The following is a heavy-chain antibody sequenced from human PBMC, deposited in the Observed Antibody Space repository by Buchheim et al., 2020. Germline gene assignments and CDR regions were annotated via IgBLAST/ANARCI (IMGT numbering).Heavy chain of an antibody. D-gene: IGHD3-10*01. V-gene: IGHV3-7*01. CDR2: VKKDGSET. Sequence: EVQLVESGGGLVQPGGSLRLSCAASGFTFTNNGMSWVRQPPGKGLEWVASVKKDGSETYYVDFARGRFTISRDNAKNSLYLQMNSLRAEDTAVYYCARDFRIGDLDYWGQGTL. CDR1: GFTFTNNG. J-gene: IGHJ4*02. CDR3: ARDFRIGDLDY.